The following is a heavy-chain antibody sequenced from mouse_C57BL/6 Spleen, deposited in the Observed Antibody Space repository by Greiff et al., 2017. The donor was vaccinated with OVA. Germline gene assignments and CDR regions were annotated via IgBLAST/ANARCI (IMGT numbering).Heavy chain of an antibody. CDR2: IHPNSGST. Sequence: VQLQQPGAELVKPGASVKLSCKASGYTFTSYWMHWVKQRPGQGLEWIGMIHPNSGSTNYNEKFKSKATLTVDKSSSTAYMQLSSLTSEDSAVYYCARVSGSSYFDYWGQGTTLTVSS. J-gene: IGHJ2*01. D-gene: IGHD1-1*01. CDR3: ARVSGSSYFDY. CDR1: GYTFTSYW. V-gene: IGHV1-64*01.